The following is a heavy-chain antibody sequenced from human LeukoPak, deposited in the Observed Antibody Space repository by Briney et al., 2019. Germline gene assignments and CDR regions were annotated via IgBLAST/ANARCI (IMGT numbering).Heavy chain of an antibody. CDR2: IGSGGSPI. D-gene: IGHD3-9*01. V-gene: IGHV3-48*03. J-gene: IGHJ4*02. CDR1: GYTFTSYY. Sequence: SCKASGYTFTSYYMHWVRQAPGKGLEWVSYIGSGGSPIYYADSVRGRFSIPRDNAKNSLYLHMSSLRAEDTAVYYCARVRYNAGYIFEYWGQGTLVTVSS. CDR3: ARVRYNAGYIFEY.